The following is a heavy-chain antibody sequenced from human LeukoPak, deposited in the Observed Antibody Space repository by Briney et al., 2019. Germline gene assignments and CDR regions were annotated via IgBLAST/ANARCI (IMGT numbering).Heavy chain of an antibody. Sequence: GGSLRLSCAASGFTFSSYGMSWVRQAPGKGLEWVSAISGSGGSTYYADSVKGRFTISKDNSKSTVDLQMNGLRAEDTAVYYCARAVTWIDPWGQGTLVIVYS. CDR1: GFTFSSYG. J-gene: IGHJ5*02. V-gene: IGHV3-23*01. CDR2: ISGSGGST. CDR3: ARAVTWIDP.